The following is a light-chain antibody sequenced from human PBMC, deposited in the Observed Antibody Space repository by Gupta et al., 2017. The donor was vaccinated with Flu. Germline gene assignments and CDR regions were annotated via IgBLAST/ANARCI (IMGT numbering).Light chain of an antibody. V-gene: IGLV1-47*01. CDR1: RSNIGSNH. J-gene: IGLJ3*02. CDR2: RND. CDR3: AAWDDSHSVQWM. Sequence: QSALTQPPSASGTPGPKVTIPCSGGRSNIGSNHVHWYQQLPGTAPKLLIYRNDQRPSGGPDRFSGSKSDTSASLAISWLRSEDEGDYYCAAWDDSHSVQWMFGGGTRLTVL.